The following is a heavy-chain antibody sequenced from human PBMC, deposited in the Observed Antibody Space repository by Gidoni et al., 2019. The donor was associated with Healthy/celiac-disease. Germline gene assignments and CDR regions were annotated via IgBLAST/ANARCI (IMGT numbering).Heavy chain of an antibody. CDR2: IIPIFGTA. V-gene: IGHV1-69*01. Sequence: QVHLVQSGAEVKKPGSSVKVSCKASGGTFSSYAISWVRQAPGQGLEWMGGIIPIFGTANYAQKFQGRVTITADESTSTAYMELSSLRSEDTAVYYCARAEQLLRGRSGTAFDYWGQRTLVTVSS. J-gene: IGHJ4*02. CDR1: GGTFSSYA. CDR3: ARAEQLLRGRSGTAFDY. D-gene: IGHD1-26*01.